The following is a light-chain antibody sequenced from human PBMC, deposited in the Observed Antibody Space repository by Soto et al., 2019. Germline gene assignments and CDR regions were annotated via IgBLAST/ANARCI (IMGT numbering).Light chain of an antibody. CDR1: QSVTSY. J-gene: IGKJ1*01. CDR2: DAS. V-gene: IGKV3-11*01. CDR3: QQRYNWPPTWT. Sequence: EIVFTQSPATLSLSPGERATLSCRASQSVTSYFAWYQQKPGQAPRLLIYDASNRATGIPARFSGSGSGTDFTLTISSLXPEDFAVYYCQQRYNWPPTWTFGQGTKV.